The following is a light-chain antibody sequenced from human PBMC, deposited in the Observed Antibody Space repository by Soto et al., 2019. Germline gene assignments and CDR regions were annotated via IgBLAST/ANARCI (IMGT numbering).Light chain of an antibody. CDR3: CSYAGSYTYV. V-gene: IGLV2-11*01. CDR2: SVS. CDR1: SSDVGGHNY. J-gene: IGLJ1*01. Sequence: QSVLTQPRSVSGSPGQSVTISCTGTSSDVGGHNYVSWYQQYPGKAPKLLLSSVSKRPSGVPDRFSGSKSGSTASLTISGLQAEDEADYYCCSYAGSYTYVFGTGTKVTV.